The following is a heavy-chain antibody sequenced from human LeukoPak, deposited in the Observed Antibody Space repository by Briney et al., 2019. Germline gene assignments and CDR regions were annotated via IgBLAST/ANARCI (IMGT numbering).Heavy chain of an antibody. D-gene: IGHD1-26*01. J-gene: IGHJ4*02. V-gene: IGHV3-7*01. CDR1: GFTFSSYW. CDR3: ARDPRSIAYIVGATFDY. Sequence: GGSLRLSCAASGFTFSSYWMSWVRQAPGKGLEWVANIKQDGSEKYYVDSVKGRFTISRDDAKNSLYLQMNSLRAEDTAVYYCARDPRSIAYIVGATFDYWGQGTLVTVSS. CDR2: IKQDGSEK.